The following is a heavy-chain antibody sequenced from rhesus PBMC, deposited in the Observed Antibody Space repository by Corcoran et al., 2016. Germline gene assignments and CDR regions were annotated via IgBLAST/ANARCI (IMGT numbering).Heavy chain of an antibody. V-gene: IGHV4-147*01. CDR1: GGSISSNY. CDR3: ASAYGLDS. J-gene: IGHJ6*01. Sequence: QVPLQESGPGLVKPSETLSLPCAVSGGSISSNYWTWLRQPPGTGLEWIGRIYGGSGSTSYNPSLTSRVTSSTDTSKNQFSRKLSSVTAADTAVYYCASAYGLDSWGQGVVVTVSS. CDR2: IYGGSGST.